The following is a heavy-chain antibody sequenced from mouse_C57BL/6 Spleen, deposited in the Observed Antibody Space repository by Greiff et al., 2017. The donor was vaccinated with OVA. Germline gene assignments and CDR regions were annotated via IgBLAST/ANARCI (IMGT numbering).Heavy chain of an antibody. V-gene: IGHV10-3*01. CDR3: VRDVDGPILFDY. CDR2: IRSNSSNYAT. J-gene: IGHJ2*01. Sequence: EVQLVESGGGLVQPKGSLKLSCAASGFTFTTYAMHWVRQAPGKGLEWVARIRSNSSNYATYYADSVKDRFTISRDDSQSMLYLQMSNLKTEDTAMYYCVRDVDGPILFDYWGQGTTLTVSS. CDR1: GFTFTTYA. D-gene: IGHD2-3*01.